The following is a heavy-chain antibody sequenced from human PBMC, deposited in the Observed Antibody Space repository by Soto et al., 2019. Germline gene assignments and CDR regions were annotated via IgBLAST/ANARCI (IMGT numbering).Heavy chain of an antibody. CDR1: GYTFTSYG. CDR3: ARGQKLFQDGRFDY. J-gene: IGHJ4*02. D-gene: IGHD1-1*01. CDR2: ISVNNGNT. Sequence: ASVKVSCKASGYTFTSYGITWVRQAPGQGLEWMGWISVNNGNTNYAQRLQGRVTMTTDTSTTTAYMELRSLRSDDTAVYYCARGQKLFQDGRFDYWGQGTLVTVSS. V-gene: IGHV1-18*01.